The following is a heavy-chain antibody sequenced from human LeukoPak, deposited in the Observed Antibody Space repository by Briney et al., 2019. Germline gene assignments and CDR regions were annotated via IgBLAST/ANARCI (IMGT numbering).Heavy chain of an antibody. CDR1: GYTFSSYY. CDR3: ARVAPYNISPVGFDY. D-gene: IGHD3-10*01. J-gene: IGHJ4*02. Sequence: ASVKVSCKASGYTFSSYYMHWVRQAPGQGLEWMGIINPRVGTTSYAQKFQGRVTMTRDTSTSTVYMELSSLRSEDTAVYYCARVAPYNISPVGFDYWGQGTLVIVSS. V-gene: IGHV1-46*01. CDR2: INPRVGTT.